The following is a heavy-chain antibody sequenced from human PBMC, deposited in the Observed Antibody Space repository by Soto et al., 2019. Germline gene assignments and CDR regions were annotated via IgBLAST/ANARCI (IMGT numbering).Heavy chain of an antibody. CDR1: GGSISGYY. Sequence: PSETLSLTCTVSGGSISGYYWSWIRQPPGKGLEWIGYMYNTGSTVYNPSFKSRVTISVDTSKNQFSLKLNSVTAADTAVYYCARDLLGYWGTACYPLFAWAQGIPVT. V-gene: IGHV4-59*01. CDR2: MYNTGST. CDR3: ARDLLGYWGTACYPLFA. J-gene: IGHJ4*03. D-gene: IGHD2-21*02.